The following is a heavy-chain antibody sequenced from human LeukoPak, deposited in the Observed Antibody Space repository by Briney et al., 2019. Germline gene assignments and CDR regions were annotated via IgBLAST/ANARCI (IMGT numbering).Heavy chain of an antibody. CDR1: GFTFSSYS. D-gene: IGHD3-22*01. Sequence: GGSLRLSCAASGFTFSSYSMNWVRQAPGKGLEWVSSISSSSSYIYYADSVKGRFTISRDNAKNSLYLQMNSLRAEDTAVYYCARGGRYYDSCGLSYWGQGTLVTVSS. V-gene: IGHV3-21*01. CDR3: ARGGRYYDSCGLSY. CDR2: ISSSSSYI. J-gene: IGHJ4*02.